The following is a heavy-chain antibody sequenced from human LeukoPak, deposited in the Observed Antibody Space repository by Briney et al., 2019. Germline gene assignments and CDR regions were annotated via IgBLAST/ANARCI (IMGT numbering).Heavy chain of an antibody. Sequence: GGSLRLSCAASGFTFSSYWMSWVRQAPGKGLEWVANIKQDGSNKYYADSVKGRFTISRDNSKNTLYLQMNSLRAEDTAVYYCAKDLAGTGSAFDIWGQGTMVTVSS. V-gene: IGHV3-7*01. CDR3: AKDLAGTGSAFDI. D-gene: IGHD3-10*01. J-gene: IGHJ3*02. CDR2: IKQDGSNK. CDR1: GFTFSSYW.